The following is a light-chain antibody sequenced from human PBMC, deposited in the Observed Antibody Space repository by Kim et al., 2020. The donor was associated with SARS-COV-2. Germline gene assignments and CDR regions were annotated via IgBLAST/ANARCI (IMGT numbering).Light chain of an antibody. J-gene: IGLJ2*01. Sequence: RITICRSGSSSNVGSNYVCRCHHLPGTAPKLLIYRNNLRPSGVPNRFSGSRSGTSASLAISGLRSEDEADYYCAAWDDSLSGRGVFGGGTQLTVL. CDR3: AAWDDSLSGRGV. CDR2: RNN. V-gene: IGLV1-47*01. CDR1: SSNVGSNY.